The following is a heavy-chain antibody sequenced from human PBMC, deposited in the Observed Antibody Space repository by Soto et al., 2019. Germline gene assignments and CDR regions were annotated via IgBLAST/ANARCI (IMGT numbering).Heavy chain of an antibody. CDR2: ISSSSSYI. V-gene: IGHV3-21*01. CDR3: ARDNGYDFWSGYHQIDY. J-gene: IGHJ4*02. CDR1: GFTFSSYS. Sequence: GGSLRLSCAASGFTFSSYSMNWVRQAPGKGLEWASSISSSSSYIYYADSVKGRFTISRDNAKNSLYLQMNSLRAEDTAVYYCARDNGYDFWSGYHQIDYWGQGTLVTVSS. D-gene: IGHD3-3*01.